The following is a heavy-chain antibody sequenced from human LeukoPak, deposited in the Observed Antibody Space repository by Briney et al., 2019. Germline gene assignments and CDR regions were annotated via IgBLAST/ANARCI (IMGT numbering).Heavy chain of an antibody. J-gene: IGHJ6*03. Sequence: KPGGSLRLSCAASGFTFSSYSMNSVRQAPGKGLEWVSSISSSSSYIYYADSVKGRFTISRDNAKNSLSLQMNSLRAEDTAVYYCARVRSTPHGYMDVWGKGTTVTVSS. V-gene: IGHV3-21*01. CDR2: ISSSSSYI. CDR3: ARVRSTPHGYMDV. CDR1: GFTFSSYS. D-gene: IGHD3-3*01.